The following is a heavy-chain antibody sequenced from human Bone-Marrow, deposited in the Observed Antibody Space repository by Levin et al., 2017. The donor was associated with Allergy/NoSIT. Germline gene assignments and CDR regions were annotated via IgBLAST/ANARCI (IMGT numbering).Heavy chain of an antibody. CDR1: GFGYMSYG. CDR2: ISVYNANT. D-gene: IGHD3-10*01. Sequence: ASVKVSCKASGFGYMSYGFNWVRQAPGQGLEWMGWISVYNANTNYAQKFQGRVTLTTDTSRSTAYMELRSLRSDDTAVYYCARPSAGANYGMDVWGQGTTVTVSS. CDR3: ARPSAGANYGMDV. V-gene: IGHV1-18*04. J-gene: IGHJ6*02.